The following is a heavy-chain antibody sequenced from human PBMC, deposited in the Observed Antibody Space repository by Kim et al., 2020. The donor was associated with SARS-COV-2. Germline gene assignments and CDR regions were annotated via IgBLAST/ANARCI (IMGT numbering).Heavy chain of an antibody. Sequence: GGSLRLSCAASGFTFNSYGMSWVRQAPGRGLEWVSYISTSSNTIYYVDSVKGRFTISRDNAKNSLYLQMNSLRDEDTAVYYCARMRYYGMDVWGQGTTVTVS. CDR2: ISTSSNTI. V-gene: IGHV3-48*02. CDR1: GFTFNSYG. J-gene: IGHJ6*02. CDR3: ARMRYYGMDV.